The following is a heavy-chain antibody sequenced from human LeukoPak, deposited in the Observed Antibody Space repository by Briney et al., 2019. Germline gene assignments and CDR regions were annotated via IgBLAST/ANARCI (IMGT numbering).Heavy chain of an antibody. J-gene: IGHJ4*02. D-gene: IGHD3-10*01. CDR2: IIPILGIA. CDR3: ARGGGPLIPWRY. CDR1: GGTFSSYA. V-gene: IGHV1-69*04. Sequence: SVKVSCKASGGTFSSYAISWVRQAPGQGLEWMGRIIPILGIANYAQKFQGRVTITADKSTSTAYMELSSLRSEDTAVYYCARGGGPLIPWRYWGQGTLVTVSS.